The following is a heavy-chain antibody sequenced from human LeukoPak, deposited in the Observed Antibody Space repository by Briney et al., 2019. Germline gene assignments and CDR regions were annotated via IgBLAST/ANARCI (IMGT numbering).Heavy chain of an antibody. V-gene: IGHV3-33*01. J-gene: IGHJ3*02. CDR1: GFIFSSYG. CDR2: IWFDGSNQ. Sequence: GESLKISCAAPGFIFSSYGMHWVRQAPGKGLEWVAVIWFDGSNQYYADSVKGRFTISRDNAKNSLHLQMNSLRAEDTAVYYCARGGSGRTQDDAFDIWGQGTMVTVSS. D-gene: IGHD3-10*01. CDR3: ARGGSGRTQDDAFDI.